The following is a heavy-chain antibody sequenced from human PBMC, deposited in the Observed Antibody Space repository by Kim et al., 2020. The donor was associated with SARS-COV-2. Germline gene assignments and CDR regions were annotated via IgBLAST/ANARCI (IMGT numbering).Heavy chain of an antibody. CDR3: AKDGYTVTLLFDY. CDR1: GFTFSSYA. V-gene: IGHV3-23*01. J-gene: IGHJ4*02. Sequence: GGSLRLSCAASGFTFSSYAMSWVRQAPGKGLEWVSDISGSGGSTYYADSVKGRFTISRDNTKNTLYLQMNSLRAEDTAVYYCAKDGYTVTLLFDYWGQGTLVSLSS. CDR2: ISGSGGST. D-gene: IGHD4-17*01.